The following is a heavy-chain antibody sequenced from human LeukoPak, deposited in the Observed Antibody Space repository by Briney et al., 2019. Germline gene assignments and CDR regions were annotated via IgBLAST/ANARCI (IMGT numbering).Heavy chain of an antibody. CDR3: ARHPWGYFDY. CDR1: GYTFTSYY. D-gene: IGHD3-16*01. J-gene: IGHJ4*02. Sequence: WASVKVSCKASGYTFTSYYMHWVRQAPGQGLEWMGIINPSGGSTSYAQKFQGRVTMTRDTSTSTVYMELSSQRSEDTSVYYCARHPWGYFDYWGQGTLVTVSS. V-gene: IGHV1-46*01. CDR2: INPSGGST.